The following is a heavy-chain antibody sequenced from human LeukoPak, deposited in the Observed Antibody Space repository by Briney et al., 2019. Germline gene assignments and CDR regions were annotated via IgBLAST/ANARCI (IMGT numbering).Heavy chain of an antibody. Sequence: SETLSLTCSVSGISITNYYWSWIRQPPGRGLEWIGYIFYSGSTYYNPSLKSRVTISVDTSKNQFSLKLNSVTAADTSVYYCARDADFGGYGTWWFDPWGQGTLVTVSS. CDR3: ARDADFGGYGTWWFDP. V-gene: IGHV4-59*01. D-gene: IGHD4/OR15-4a*01. CDR2: IFYSGST. CDR1: GISITNYY. J-gene: IGHJ5*02.